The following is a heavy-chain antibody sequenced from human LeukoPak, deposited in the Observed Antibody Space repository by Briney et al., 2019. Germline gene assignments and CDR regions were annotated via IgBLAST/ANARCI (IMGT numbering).Heavy chain of an antibody. CDR1: GFTFSSYS. Sequence: PGGSLRLSCAASGFTFSSYSMNWVRQAPGKGLEWVSYISSSSSTIYYADSVKGRFTISRDNAKNSLYLQMNSLRAEDTAVYYCARDQRGDSSSWYVYWGQGTLVTVSS. V-gene: IGHV3-48*01. D-gene: IGHD6-13*01. CDR2: ISSSSSTI. J-gene: IGHJ4*02. CDR3: ARDQRGDSSSWYVY.